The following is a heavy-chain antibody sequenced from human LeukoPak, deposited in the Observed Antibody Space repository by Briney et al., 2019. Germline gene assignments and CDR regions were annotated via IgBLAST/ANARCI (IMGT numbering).Heavy chain of an antibody. Sequence: ASVKVSFKGSGYTFSKYDINWVGQATGQGLEGMGWISHTSGNTSYAHKFQGTVTTNRNTSTSTAYMELSSLRSEATAVYYCARPCGGDCYSDAFDIWGQGTMVTVSS. J-gene: IGHJ3*02. CDR1: GYTFSKYD. D-gene: IGHD2-21*02. CDR3: ARPCGGDCYSDAFDI. V-gene: IGHV1-8*01. CDR2: ISHTSGNT.